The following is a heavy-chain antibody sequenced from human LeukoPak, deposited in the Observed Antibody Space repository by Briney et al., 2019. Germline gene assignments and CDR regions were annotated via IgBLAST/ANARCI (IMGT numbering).Heavy chain of an antibody. CDR1: GFTFSSYA. V-gene: IGHV3-23*01. J-gene: IGHJ6*04. CDR2: ISGSGGST. D-gene: IGHD2-2*01. Sequence: PGGSLRLSCAASGFTFSSYAMSWGRQAPGKGLEWVSSISGSGGSTYYADSVKGRFTISRDNSKNTLYLQMNSLRAEDTAVYYCAKDYIVVVPAAMGTDGMDVWGKGTTVTVSS. CDR3: AKDYIVVVPAAMGTDGMDV.